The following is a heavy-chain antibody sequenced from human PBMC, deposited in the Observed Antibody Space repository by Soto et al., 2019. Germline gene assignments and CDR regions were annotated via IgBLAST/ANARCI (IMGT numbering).Heavy chain of an antibody. V-gene: IGHV5-10-1*01. CDR2: IAPSEYYT. D-gene: IGHD2-2*01. J-gene: IGHJ6*02. CDR1: GYSFTIYW. CDR3: TSPYYQSLSGNQETRGYDYYGMDV. Sequence: GEYLKICCQTSGYSFTIYWISCVRQMSGKGQEWTGRIAPSEYYTNYSTSFPGQVTISADKTISTAYQQSRRLKATDTAKYYNTSPYYQSLSGNQETRGYDYYGMDVWGQGTTVTVSS.